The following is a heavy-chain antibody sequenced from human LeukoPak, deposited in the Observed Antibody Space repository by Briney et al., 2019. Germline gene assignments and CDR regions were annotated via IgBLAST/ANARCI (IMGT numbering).Heavy chain of an antibody. CDR2: IKQDGSEK. D-gene: IGHD6-13*01. CDR3: ARYSSSWSKNDAFDI. Sequence: GGSLRLSCAASRFTFSSYWMSWVRQAPGKGLEWVANIKQDGSEKYYVDSVKGRFTISRDNAKNSLYLQMNSLRAEDTAVYYCARYSSSWSKNDAFDIWGQGTMVTVSS. J-gene: IGHJ3*02. CDR1: RFTFSSYW. V-gene: IGHV3-7*01.